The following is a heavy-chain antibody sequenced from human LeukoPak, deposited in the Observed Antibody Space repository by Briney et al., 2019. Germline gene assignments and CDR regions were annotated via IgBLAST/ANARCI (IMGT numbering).Heavy chain of an antibody. CDR1: GGSISSSYW. Sequence: SETLSLTCAVSGGSISSSYWWSWVRPPPGKGLEWIGVIYHSGSTTYNPSLKSPVTISVDKSRNQFSLNLSSVTAADTAVYYCARAEVVGAHLRSGYFQHWGQGTLVIVSS. V-gene: IGHV4-4*02. CDR3: ARAEVVGAHLRSGYFQH. J-gene: IGHJ1*01. CDR2: IYHSGST. D-gene: IGHD1-26*01.